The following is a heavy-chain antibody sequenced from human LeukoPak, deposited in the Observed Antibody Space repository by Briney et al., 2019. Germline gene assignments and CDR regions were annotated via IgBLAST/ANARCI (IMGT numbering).Heavy chain of an antibody. CDR1: GFTFSSYA. D-gene: IGHD3-3*01. V-gene: IGHV3-23*01. CDR3: AKGRNSYDFWSGYSPFDY. CDR2: ISGSGGST. J-gene: IGHJ4*02. Sequence: PGGSLRLSCAASGFTFSSYAMSWVRQAPGKGLEWVSAISGSGGSTYYADSVKGRFTISRDNSKNTLYLQMNSLRAEDTAVYYCAKGRNSYDFWSGYSPFDYWGQGTLVTVSS.